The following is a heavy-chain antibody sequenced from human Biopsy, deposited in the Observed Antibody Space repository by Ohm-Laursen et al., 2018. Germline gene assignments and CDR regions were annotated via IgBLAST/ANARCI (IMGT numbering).Heavy chain of an antibody. CDR3: ARMDCSGGSCHYYSYGMDV. J-gene: IGHJ6*02. V-gene: IGHV4-4*09. Sequence: SQNLSLTCTVSGVSITAYYWSWIRQPPGKGLECIGNIHHSGSTNYNPSLKSRLTISVDTSKNQFSLKLSSVTAADTAVYYCARMDCSGGSCHYYSYGMDVWGQGTTVTVSS. D-gene: IGHD2-15*01. CDR2: IHHSGST. CDR1: GVSITAYY.